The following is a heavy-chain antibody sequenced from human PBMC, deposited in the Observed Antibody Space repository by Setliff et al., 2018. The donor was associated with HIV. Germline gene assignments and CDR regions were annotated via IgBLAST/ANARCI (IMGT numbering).Heavy chain of an antibody. D-gene: IGHD3-22*01. Sequence: GASVKVSCKASGYTFTSYDINWVRQATGHGLEWMGWINPYSGNTGYAQKFQGRVTMTRETSTSTAYLELSNLRAEDTAVYYCVRGIYDSSGFWYPHGDSWGQGTLVTVPQ. CDR1: GYTFTSYD. CDR3: VRGIYDSSGFWYPHGDS. V-gene: IGHV1-8*01. CDR2: INPYSGNT. J-gene: IGHJ5*01.